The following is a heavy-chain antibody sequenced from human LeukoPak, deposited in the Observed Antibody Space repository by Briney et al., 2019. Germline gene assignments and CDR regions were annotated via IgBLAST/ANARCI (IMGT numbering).Heavy chain of an antibody. CDR1: GFTFRTYG. J-gene: IGHJ3*01. D-gene: IGHD3-16*01. CDR2: IRYDGSDK. Sequence: GGSLRLSCAASGFTFRTYGMHWARQAPGKGLEWVTFIRYDGSDKYYADSVKGRFTISRDNSKNTLFLQMNSLRVEDTAVYYCAKRADYYDSSRALYDAFDLWGQGTMVTVSS. V-gene: IGHV3-30*02. CDR3: AKRADYYDSSRALYDAFDL.